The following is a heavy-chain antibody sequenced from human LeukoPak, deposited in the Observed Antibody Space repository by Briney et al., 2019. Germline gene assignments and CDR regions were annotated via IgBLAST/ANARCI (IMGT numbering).Heavy chain of an antibody. Sequence: ASVKVSCKASGYTFTSYAMNWVRQAPGQGLEWMGWIITNTGNPTYAQGFTGRFVFSLDTSVSTAYLQISSLKAEDTAVYYCARGVGSCSGGSCYYYYYYMDVWGKGTTVTVSS. CDR2: IITNTGNP. V-gene: IGHV7-4-1*02. CDR3: ARGVGSCSGGSCYYYYYYMDV. J-gene: IGHJ6*03. D-gene: IGHD2-15*01. CDR1: GYTFTSYA.